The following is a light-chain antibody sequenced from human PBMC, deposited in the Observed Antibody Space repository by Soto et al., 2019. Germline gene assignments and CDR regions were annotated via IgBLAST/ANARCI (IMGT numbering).Light chain of an antibody. V-gene: IGKV3-15*01. CDR1: QSVSSN. J-gene: IGKJ2*01. CDR2: GAS. CDR3: QQYNNWPPMYT. Sequence: EIVMTQSPATLSVSPGERATLSCRASQSVSSNLGWYQQKPGQAPRLLIYGASTRATGIPARFSGSGSGTEFTLTISSLQSEDFAVYYCQQYNNWPPMYTFGQGTELEIK.